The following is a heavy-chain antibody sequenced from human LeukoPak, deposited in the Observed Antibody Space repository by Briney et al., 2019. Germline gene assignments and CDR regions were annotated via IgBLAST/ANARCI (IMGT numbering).Heavy chain of an antibody. J-gene: IGHJ6*03. V-gene: IGHV4-4*07. Sequence: KPSETLSLTCTVSGGSFSDDYWSWIRQPAGKGLEWIGRIHTSGTTNYNPSLKSRVTLSVDMSKSQFSLNLSSVTAADTAVYYCARSGPPGYYYYMDVWGKGTTVTVSS. CDR1: GGSFSDDY. CDR2: IHTSGTT. CDR3: ARSGPPGYYYYMDV.